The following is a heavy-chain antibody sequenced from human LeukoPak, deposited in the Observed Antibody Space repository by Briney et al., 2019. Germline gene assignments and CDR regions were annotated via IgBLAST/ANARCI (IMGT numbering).Heavy chain of an antibody. CDR3: ARGDGYNFHRPFYNWFDP. Sequence: LGASVKVSCKASGYTFTGYYMHWVRQAPGQGLEWMGWINPNSGGTNYAQKFQGRVTMTRDTSISTAYMELSRLRSDDTAVYYCARGDGYNFHRPFYNWFDPWGPGTLVTVSS. CDR2: INPNSGGT. D-gene: IGHD5-24*01. V-gene: IGHV1-2*03. J-gene: IGHJ5*02. CDR1: GYTFTGYY.